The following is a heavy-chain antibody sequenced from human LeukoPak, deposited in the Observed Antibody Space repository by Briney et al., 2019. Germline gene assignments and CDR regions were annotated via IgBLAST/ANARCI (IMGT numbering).Heavy chain of an antibody. CDR2: IYYSGST. V-gene: IGHV4-39*01. CDR3: ARHGPDPIAVAGTVRY. D-gene: IGHD6-19*01. CDR1: GGSISSSSYY. Sequence: PSETLSLTCTVSGGSISSSSYYWGWIRQPPGKGLEWIGSIYYSGSTYYNPSLKSRVTISVDTSKNQFSLKLSSVTAADTAVYYCARHGPDPIAVAGTVRYWGQGTLVTVSS. J-gene: IGHJ4*02.